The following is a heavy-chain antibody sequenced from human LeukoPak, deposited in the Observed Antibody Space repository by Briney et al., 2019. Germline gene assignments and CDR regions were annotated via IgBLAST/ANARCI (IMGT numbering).Heavy chain of an antibody. Sequence: ASVKVSFKASGYTFTIYGISWVRQAPGQGLEWMGWISAYNGNTNYAQKLQGRVTMTTDTSTSTAYMELRSLRSDDTAVYYCARDISDFWSGTASLYYYYGMDVWGQGTTVTVSS. J-gene: IGHJ6*02. CDR2: ISAYNGNT. CDR1: GYTFTIYG. CDR3: ARDISDFWSGTASLYYYYGMDV. V-gene: IGHV1-18*01. D-gene: IGHD3-3*01.